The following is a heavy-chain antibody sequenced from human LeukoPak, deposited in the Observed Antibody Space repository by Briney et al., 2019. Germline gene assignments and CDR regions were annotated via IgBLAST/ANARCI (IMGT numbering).Heavy chain of an antibody. V-gene: IGHV3-21*01. Sequence: GGSLRLSCAASGFTFRSYNMNWVRQAPGKGLEWVSSVSSSGSYIFYADSVKGRFTISRDNAKNSLYLQMNSLRAEDMALYYCARAYSGSYYLFDYWGQGTLVTVSS. CDR2: VSSSGSYI. J-gene: IGHJ4*02. CDR3: ARAYSGSYYLFDY. CDR1: GFTFRSYN. D-gene: IGHD1-26*01.